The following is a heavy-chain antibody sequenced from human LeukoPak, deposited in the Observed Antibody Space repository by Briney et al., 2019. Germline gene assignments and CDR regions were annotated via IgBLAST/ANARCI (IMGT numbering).Heavy chain of an antibody. J-gene: IGHJ4*02. CDR1: GFTFSSYW. CDR2: INSDGSST. V-gene: IGHV3-74*01. D-gene: IGHD3-22*01. CDR3: ATPLDYYDRSGYHQGGD. Sequence: SGGSLRLSCAASGFTFSSYWMHWVRQAPGKGLVWVSRINSDGSSTSYADSVKGRFTISRDNAKNSLYLQMNSLRAEDTAVYYCATPLDYYDRSGYHQGGDWGQGTLVTASS.